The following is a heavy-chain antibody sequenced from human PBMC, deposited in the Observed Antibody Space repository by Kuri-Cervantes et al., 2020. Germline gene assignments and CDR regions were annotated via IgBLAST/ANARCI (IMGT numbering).Heavy chain of an antibody. D-gene: IGHD2-15*01. CDR2: ISSSSSYI. CDR3: ARDDCSGGSCYSNY. V-gene: IGHV3-21*01. Sequence: GGSLRLSWAASGFTFSSYSMNWVRQAPGKGLEWVSSISSSSSYIYYADSVKGRFTISRDNAKNSLYLQMNSLKAEDTAVYYCARDDCSGGSCYSNYWGQGTLVTVSS. J-gene: IGHJ4*02. CDR1: GFTFSSYS.